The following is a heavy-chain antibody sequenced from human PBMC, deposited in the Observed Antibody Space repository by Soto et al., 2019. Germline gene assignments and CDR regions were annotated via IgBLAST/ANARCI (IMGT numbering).Heavy chain of an antibody. CDR3: ARSVAVPGAHIDY. CDR1: GGSISGSY. Sequence: VTLSLTCSVSGGSISGSYWSGIRQSPGKGLEWLGYVYYTGSTNYSPSLRSRVSISVDTSKNEFSLRLSSVTAADTAVYFCARSVAVPGAHIDYWGQGTQVTVSS. D-gene: IGHD6-19*01. J-gene: IGHJ4*02. V-gene: IGHV4-59*01. CDR2: VYYTGST.